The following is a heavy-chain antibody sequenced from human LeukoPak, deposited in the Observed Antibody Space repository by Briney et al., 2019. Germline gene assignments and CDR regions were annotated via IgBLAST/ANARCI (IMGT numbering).Heavy chain of an antibody. CDR3: ARDRLTGGGPDY. D-gene: IGHD3-16*01. Sequence: ASVKVSCKASGYTFTSYGISWVRQAPGQGLEWMGWINPNSGATNYAQKFQGRVTMTRDTSITTAYMELSRLTSDDTAVYYCARDRLTGGGPDYWGQGTLVTVSS. V-gene: IGHV1-2*02. CDR1: GYTFTSYG. CDR2: INPNSGAT. J-gene: IGHJ4*02.